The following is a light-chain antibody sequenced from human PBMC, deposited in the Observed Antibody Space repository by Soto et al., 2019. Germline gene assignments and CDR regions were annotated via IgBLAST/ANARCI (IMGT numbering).Light chain of an antibody. J-gene: IGKJ4*01. V-gene: IGKV1-39*01. Sequence: DIQMTQSPSSLSASVGDRVTITCRAGQNISDYLNWYQQNSGKAPKLLIHATSTLQSGVPSRFSGSGSGTDFTFTINSLQPEDFATYFCQQSYSIPLTFGGGTKVEIK. CDR1: QNISDY. CDR2: ATS. CDR3: QQSYSIPLT.